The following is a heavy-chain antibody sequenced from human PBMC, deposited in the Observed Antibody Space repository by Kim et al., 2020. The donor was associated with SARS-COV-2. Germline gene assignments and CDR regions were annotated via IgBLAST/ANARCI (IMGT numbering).Heavy chain of an antibody. CDR3: VKLGINWNDGIDY. D-gene: IGHD1-1*01. CDR2: IYSGGST. V-gene: IGHV3-53*01. CDR1: GFTVSSNY. J-gene: IGHJ4*02. Sequence: GGSLRLSCAASGFTVSSNYMSWVRQAPGKGLEWVSVIYSGGSTYYADSVKGRFTISRDNSKNTLYLQMNSLRAEDTAVYYCVKLGINWNDGIDYWGQGTLVTVSS.